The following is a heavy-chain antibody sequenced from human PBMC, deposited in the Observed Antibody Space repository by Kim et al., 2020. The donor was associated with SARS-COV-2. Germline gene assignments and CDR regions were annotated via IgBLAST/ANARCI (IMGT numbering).Heavy chain of an antibody. CDR2: IIPIFGTA. CDR3: ARVKGRYCSSTSCPYYFDY. Sequence: SVKVSCKASGGNFSSYAISWVRQAPGQGLEWMGGIIPIFGTANYAQKFQGRVTITADESTSTAYMELSSLRSEDTAVYYCARVKGRYCSSTSCPYYFDYWGQGTLVTVSS. J-gene: IGHJ4*02. V-gene: IGHV1-69*13. CDR1: GGNFSSYA. D-gene: IGHD2-2*01.